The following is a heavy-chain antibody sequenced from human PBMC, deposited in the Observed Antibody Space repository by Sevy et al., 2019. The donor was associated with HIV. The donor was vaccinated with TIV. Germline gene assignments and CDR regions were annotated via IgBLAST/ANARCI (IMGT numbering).Heavy chain of an antibody. D-gene: IGHD4-4*01. J-gene: IGHJ6*04. CDR3: ARERDSSGGMDV. Sequence: GGSLRLSCAASGFTFSSYAMHWVRQAPGKGLEWVAVISYDGSNKYYADSVKGRFTISRDNSKNTLYLQMNSLRAEDTAVYYCARERDSSGGMDVWGKGTTVTVSS. CDR1: GFTFSSYA. CDR2: ISYDGSNK. V-gene: IGHV3-30-3*01.